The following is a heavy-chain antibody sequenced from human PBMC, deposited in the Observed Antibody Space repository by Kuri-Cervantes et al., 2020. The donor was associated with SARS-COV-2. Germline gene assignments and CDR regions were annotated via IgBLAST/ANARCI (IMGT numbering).Heavy chain of an antibody. CDR1: GFTFSSYA. V-gene: IGHV3-23*01. J-gene: IGHJ4*02. CDR2: ISGSGGST. CDR3: ARALGNY. Sequence: GESLKISCAASGFTFSSYAMSWVRQAPGKGLEWVSAISGSGGSTYYADSVKDRFTISRDNSKNTLYLQMNSLRAEDTAVYYRARALGNYWGQGTLVTVSS.